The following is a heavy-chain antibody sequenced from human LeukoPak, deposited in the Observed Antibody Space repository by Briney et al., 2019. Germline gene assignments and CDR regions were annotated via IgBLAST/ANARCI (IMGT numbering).Heavy chain of an antibody. CDR2: IHASGPT. J-gene: IGHJ4*02. D-gene: IGHD6-6*01. CDR1: GGSISTYY. V-gene: IGHV4-4*09. Sequence: SETLSLTCTVSGGSISTYYWSWIRRPPGKGLEWIAYIHASGPTNYNPSLKSRITISVDTSKNQFSLKLSSVTAADTAVYYCARHDAGIAARPFDNRGQGTLVTVSS. CDR3: ARHDAGIAARPFDN.